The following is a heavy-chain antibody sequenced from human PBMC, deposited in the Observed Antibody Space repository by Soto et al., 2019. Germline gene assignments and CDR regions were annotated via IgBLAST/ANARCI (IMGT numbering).Heavy chain of an antibody. D-gene: IGHD4-17*01. V-gene: IGHV1-18*01. CDR3: ARVASGGYDWEGRLGDYDY. Sequence: QVQLVQSGAEVKKPGASVKVSCKASGYTFTSYGISWVRQAPVQGLEWMGWISAYNGNTNYAQKLQGRVTMTTDTSTSTAYMELRSLRSDDTAVYYCARVASGGYDWEGRLGDYDYWGQGTLVTVSS. CDR1: GYTFTSYG. CDR2: ISAYNGNT. J-gene: IGHJ4*02.